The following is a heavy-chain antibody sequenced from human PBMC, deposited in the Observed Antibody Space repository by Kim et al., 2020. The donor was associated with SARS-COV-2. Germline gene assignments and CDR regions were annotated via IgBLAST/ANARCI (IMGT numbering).Heavy chain of an antibody. CDR1: GFTFSSYW. D-gene: IGHD6-13*01. CDR3: ASTTAAAGMEIYYYYYGMDV. CDR2: INSDGSST. V-gene: IGHV3-74*01. Sequence: GGSLRLSCAASGFTFSSYWMHWVRQAPGKGLVWVSRINSDGSSTSYADSVKGRFTISRDNAKNTLYLQMNSLRAEDTAVYYCASTTAAAGMEIYYYYYGMDVWGQGTTVTVSS. J-gene: IGHJ6*02.